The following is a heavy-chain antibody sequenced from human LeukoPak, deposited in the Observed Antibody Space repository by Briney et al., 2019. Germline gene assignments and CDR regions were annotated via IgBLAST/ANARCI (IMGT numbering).Heavy chain of an antibody. Sequence: PGGSLRLSCAVSGFTYSRYWMRWVRQAPGKGLEWVANIREDGSGKYYVDSVKGRFTISRDNAKNALYLQMDSLRAEDTAVYYCAMEATRNSMNVWGQGTTVTVSS. CDR2: IREDGSGK. D-gene: IGHD1-7*01. V-gene: IGHV3-7*04. CDR1: GFTYSRYW. CDR3: AMEATRNSMNV. J-gene: IGHJ6*02.